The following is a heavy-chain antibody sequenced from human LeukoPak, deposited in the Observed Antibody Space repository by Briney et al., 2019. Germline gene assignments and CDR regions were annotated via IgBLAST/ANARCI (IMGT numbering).Heavy chain of an antibody. D-gene: IGHD4-17*01. CDR1: GFTFSSYA. Sequence: GGSLRLSCAASGFTFSSYAMSWVRQAPGKGLEWVSAISGSGGSTYYADSVKGRFTISRDNSKNALYLQMNSLRAEDTAVYYCARELSTVTSGALVGYWGQGTLVTVSS. J-gene: IGHJ4*02. CDR3: ARELSTVTSGALVGY. CDR2: ISGSGGST. V-gene: IGHV3-23*01.